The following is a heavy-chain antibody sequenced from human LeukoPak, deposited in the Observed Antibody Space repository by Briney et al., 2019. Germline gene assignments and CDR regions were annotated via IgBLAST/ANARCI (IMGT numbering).Heavy chain of an antibody. D-gene: IGHD3-22*01. CDR2: IKSDGKT. J-gene: IGHJ1*01. V-gene: IGHV3-74*01. Sequence: GGSLRLSCEASGFTFSRYWMHWVRQAPWKGLVWVSRIKSDGKTNYADSVKGRFTISRDNAKNTVSLQMDSLRAEDTGVYYCARAPSEVGGYYPEYFRHWGQGTLVTVSS. CDR3: ARAPSEVGGYYPEYFRH. CDR1: GFTFSRYW.